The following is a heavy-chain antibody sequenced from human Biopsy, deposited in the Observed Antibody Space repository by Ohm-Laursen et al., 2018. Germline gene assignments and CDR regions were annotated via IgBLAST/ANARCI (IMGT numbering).Heavy chain of an antibody. J-gene: IGHJ3*01. D-gene: IGHD3-9*01. V-gene: IGHV3-66*01. Sequence: SLRLSCAASGFIVTSKYMSWVRQAPGKGLERVSFLYSGGGTFYADYVKGRFTISRDNSKNTLFLQLNSLRVEDTAVYFCARDSGYYAKNSKINAFDLWSQGTMVTVSS. CDR1: GFIVTSKY. CDR3: ARDSGYYAKNSKINAFDL. CDR2: LYSGGGT.